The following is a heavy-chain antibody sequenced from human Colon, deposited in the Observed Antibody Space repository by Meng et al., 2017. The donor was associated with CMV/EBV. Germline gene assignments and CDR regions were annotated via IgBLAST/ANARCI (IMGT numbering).Heavy chain of an antibody. V-gene: IGHV4-39*07. CDR3: ATDYGDYYFDR. D-gene: IGHD4-17*01. CDR2: IYYSGYT. Sequence: QLQLHESGPGLVKPSETLSLTCTASGGSISSSTYYWGWIRQTPGKGLEWIGNIYYSGYTYYNPSLKSRLTISVDTSKNQFSLKLTSVTAADTAVYYCATDYGDYYFDRWGQGTLVTASS. CDR1: GGSISSSTYY. J-gene: IGHJ4*02.